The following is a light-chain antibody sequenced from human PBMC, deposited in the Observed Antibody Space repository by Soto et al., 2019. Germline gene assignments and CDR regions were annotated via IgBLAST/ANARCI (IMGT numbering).Light chain of an antibody. CDR1: QSISSY. CDR2: AAS. CDR3: QQSYSTPRT. J-gene: IGKJ4*01. Sequence: DIQMTHSPSSLSSSVGDRLTITCRASQSISSYLNWYQQKPGKAPKLLIYAASSLQSGVPSRFSGSGSGTDFTLTISSLQPEYFATYYCQQSYSTPRTFGGGTKVDIK. V-gene: IGKV1-39*01.